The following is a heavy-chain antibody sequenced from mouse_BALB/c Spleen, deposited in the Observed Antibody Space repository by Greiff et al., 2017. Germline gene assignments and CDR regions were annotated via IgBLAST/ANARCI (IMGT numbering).Heavy chain of an antibody. CDR2: IYPGSGST. Sequence: QVQLKQPGAELVKPGTSVKLSCKASGYNFTSYWINWVKLRPGQGLEWIGDIYPGSGSTNYNEKFKSKATLTVDTSSSTAYMQLSSMASEDSALYYCARYYGSSYDYWGQGTTLTVSS. V-gene: IGHV1-55*01. CDR3: ARYYGSSYDY. CDR1: GYNFTSYW. D-gene: IGHD1-1*01. J-gene: IGHJ2*01.